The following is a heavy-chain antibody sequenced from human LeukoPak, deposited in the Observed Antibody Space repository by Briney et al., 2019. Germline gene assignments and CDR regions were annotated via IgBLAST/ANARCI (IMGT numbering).Heavy chain of an antibody. CDR1: SASICSGDSY. Sequence: PSETLSLTCTVSSASICSGDSYWGWIRQPPGKGLEWIATVHYSGRPYYNPSLKSRVTTSADSSNNQLSLKLNPVTAGDTAIYYCARHGYSSSWYLRGRFDYWGQGTVVTVSS. J-gene: IGHJ4*02. V-gene: IGHV4-39*01. CDR2: VHYSGRP. CDR3: ARHGYSSSWYLRGRFDY. D-gene: IGHD6-13*01.